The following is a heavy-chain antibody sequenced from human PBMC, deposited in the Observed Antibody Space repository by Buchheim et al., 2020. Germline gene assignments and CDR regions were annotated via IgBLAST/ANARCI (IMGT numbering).Heavy chain of an antibody. J-gene: IGHJ6*02. CDR1: GGSISSGGYY. CDR2: IYYSGST. D-gene: IGHD2-2*02. V-gene: IGHV4-31*03. CDR3: ARDRGYCSSTSCYSYYYGMDV. Sequence: QVQLQESGPGLVKPSQTLSLTCTVSGGSISSGGYYWSWIRQHPGKGLEWIGYIYYSGSTYYNPSPKSRVTISVDKSKNQFSLKLSSVTAADTAVYYCARDRGYCSSTSCYSYYYGMDVWGQGTT.